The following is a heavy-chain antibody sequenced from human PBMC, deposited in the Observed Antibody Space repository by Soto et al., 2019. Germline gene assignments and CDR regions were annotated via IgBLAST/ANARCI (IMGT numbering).Heavy chain of an antibody. V-gene: IGHV3-30-3*01. CDR3: AKAYPQVGSNYCDY. D-gene: IGHD1-26*01. CDR1: GSTFSSFA. Sequence: GGSLRLSCAASGSTFSSFALHWVRQAPGKGLEWVAVISYDGSNKYYADSVKGRFTISRDNSKNTMYLQMNSLRTEDTAVYYCAKAYPQVGSNYCDYWGQGTLVTVSS. CDR2: ISYDGSNK. J-gene: IGHJ4*02.